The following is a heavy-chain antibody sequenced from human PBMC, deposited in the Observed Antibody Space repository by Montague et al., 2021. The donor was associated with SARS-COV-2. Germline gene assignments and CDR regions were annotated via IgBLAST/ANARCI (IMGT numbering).Heavy chain of an antibody. D-gene: IGHD3-10*01. J-gene: IGHJ3*02. CDR2: IYTTGRT. CDR1: GGSISSGSYY. Sequence: TLSLTCTVSGGSISSGSYYWSWIRQPAGKGLEWIGRIYTTGRTSYNPSLKSRVTISVDTSKNQFSLKLSSVTAADTAAYYCASERAYDYGSGTYPGGFDIWGQGTMVTVSS. V-gene: IGHV4-61*02. CDR3: ASERAYDYGSGTYPGGFDI.